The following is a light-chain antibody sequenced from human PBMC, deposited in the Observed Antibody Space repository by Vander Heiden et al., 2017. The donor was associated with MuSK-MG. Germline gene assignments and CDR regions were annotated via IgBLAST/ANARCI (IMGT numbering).Light chain of an antibody. CDR2: DAS. CDR1: QSVSSY. Sequence: EIVLTQSPATLSFSPGERATLSCRASQSVSSYLAWYQQKPGQAPRLLIYDASNRATGIPARFSGSGSGTDFTLTISSLEPEDFAVYYCQQRSTWPGTFGQGTKVEIK. J-gene: IGKJ1*01. V-gene: IGKV3-11*01. CDR3: QQRSTWPGT.